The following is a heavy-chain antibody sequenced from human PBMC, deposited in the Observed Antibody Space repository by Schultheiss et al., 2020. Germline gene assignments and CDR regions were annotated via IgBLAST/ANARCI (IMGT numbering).Heavy chain of an antibody. CDR3: TKERYCTSAVCPFDY. J-gene: IGHJ4*02. CDR2: ISYDGSNK. Sequence: WGSLRLACAASGFTFSSYGMHWVRQAPGKGLEWVAVISYDGSNKYYADSVKGRFTISRDNSKNTLYLQMNSLRAEDTALYYCTKERYCTSAVCPFDYWGQGILVTVSS. CDR1: GFTFSSYG. D-gene: IGHD2-8*01. V-gene: IGHV3-30*18.